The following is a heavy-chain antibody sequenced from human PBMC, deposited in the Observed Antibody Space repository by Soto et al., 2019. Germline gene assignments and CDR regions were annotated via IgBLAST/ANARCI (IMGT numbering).Heavy chain of an antibody. V-gene: IGHV3-13*01. CDR2: IGTAGDT. CDR1: AFTFSNYD. J-gene: IGHJ4*02. D-gene: IGHD3-16*01. Sequence: EVQLVESGGGLVQPGGSLRLSCAASAFTFSNYDMHWVRQTTGKGLEWVSGIGTAGDTYYSGSVKGRFSISREDAKNSFYLQMNSLRAEDTAVYYCASGGLYICGQGTLVTVSS. CDR3: ASGGLYI.